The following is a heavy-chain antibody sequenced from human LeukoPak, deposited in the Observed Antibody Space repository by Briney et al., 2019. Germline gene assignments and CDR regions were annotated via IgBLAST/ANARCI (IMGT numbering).Heavy chain of an antibody. J-gene: IGHJ4*02. CDR1: GFTFSSYA. V-gene: IGHV3-23*01. D-gene: IGHD3-22*01. CDR2: ISGSGGST. CDR3: AKGGSGYYPYYFDY. Sequence: GGSPRLSCAASGFTFSSYAISWVRQAPGKGLEWVSAISGSGGSTYYADSVRGRFTISRDNSKNTLYLQMNSLRAEDTAVYYCAKGGSGYYPYYFDYWGQGTLVTVSS.